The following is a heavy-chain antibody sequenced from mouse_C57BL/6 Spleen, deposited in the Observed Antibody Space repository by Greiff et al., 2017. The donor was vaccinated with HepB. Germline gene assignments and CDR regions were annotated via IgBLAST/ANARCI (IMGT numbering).Heavy chain of an antibody. CDR3: AREGDYDYFDY. CDR1: GYTFTSYW. J-gene: IGHJ2*01. Sequence: VKLQQPGAELVRPGSSVKLSCKASGYTFTSYWMHWVKQRPIQGLEWIGNIDPSDSETHYNQKFKDKATLTVDKSSSTAYMQLSSLTSEDSAVYYCAREGDYDYFDYWGQGTTLTVSS. CDR2: IDPSDSET. V-gene: IGHV1-52*01. D-gene: IGHD2-4*01.